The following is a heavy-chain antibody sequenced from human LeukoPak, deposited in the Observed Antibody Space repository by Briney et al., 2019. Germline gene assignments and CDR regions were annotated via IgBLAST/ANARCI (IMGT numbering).Heavy chain of an antibody. CDR3: AIATWDY. CDR2: IITDGSST. V-gene: IGHV3-74*01. Sequence: GGSLRLSCAASGFTFSSYWMHWVRQAPGKGLVWVSRIITDGSSTTYADSVKGRFTISRDNAKNTLYLQMNSLRAEDTAVYYCAIATWDYWGQGTLVTVSS. CDR1: GFTFSSYW. J-gene: IGHJ4*02.